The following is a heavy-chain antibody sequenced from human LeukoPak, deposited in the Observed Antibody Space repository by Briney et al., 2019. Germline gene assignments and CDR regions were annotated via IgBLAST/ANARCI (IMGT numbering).Heavy chain of an antibody. D-gene: IGHD6-19*01. J-gene: IGHJ4*02. CDR2: IIPIFGTA. CDR3: ARGDSSGWFHDLDY. CDR1: GGTFSSSA. V-gene: IGHV1-69*05. Sequence: SVKVSCKASGGTFSSSAISWVRQAPGQGLEWMGGIIPIFGTANYAQKFQGRVTITTDESTSTAYMELSSLRSEDTAVYYCARGDSSGWFHDLDYWGQGTLVTVSS.